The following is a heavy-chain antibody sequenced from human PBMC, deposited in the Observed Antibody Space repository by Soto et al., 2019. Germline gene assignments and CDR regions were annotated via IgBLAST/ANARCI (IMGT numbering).Heavy chain of an antibody. V-gene: IGHV4-59*08. D-gene: IGHD2-15*01. CDR1: GGPISSYY. J-gene: IGHJ4*02. CDR3: ARHVTGYCSGGSCPYYFDY. CDR2: IYYSGSA. Sequence: PSETLSLTCTVSGGPISSYYWSWIQQPPGKGLEWIAYIYYSGSANYNPSHKSRVTISVDTSKNQFSLNLNSVTAADTAVYYCARHVTGYCSGGSCPYYFDYWGQGTLVTVSS.